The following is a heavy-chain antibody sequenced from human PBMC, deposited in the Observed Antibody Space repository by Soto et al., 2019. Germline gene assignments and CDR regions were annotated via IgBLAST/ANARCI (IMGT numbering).Heavy chain of an antibody. D-gene: IGHD1-26*01. Sequence: SETLSLTCTVSGGSISSSSYYWGWIRQPPGKGLEWIGSIYYSGSTYYNPSLKSRVTISVDTSKNQFSLKLSSVTAADTAVYYCARHLIHGKEWEPMYFDYWGQGTLVTVSS. V-gene: IGHV4-39*01. CDR3: ARHLIHGKEWEPMYFDY. CDR2: IYYSGST. CDR1: GGSISSSSYY. J-gene: IGHJ4*02.